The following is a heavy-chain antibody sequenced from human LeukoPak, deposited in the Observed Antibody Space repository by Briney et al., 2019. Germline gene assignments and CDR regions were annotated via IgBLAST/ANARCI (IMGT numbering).Heavy chain of an antibody. Sequence: GGSLRLSCAPSGFTFSSYWMHWVRQAPGKGVVWVSRINSDGSSTTYADSVKGRFTISRDNAKNTLYLQMNSLRAEDTAVYYCTRSTYSSDAFDIWGQGTVVTVSS. J-gene: IGHJ3*02. CDR1: GFTFSSYW. CDR3: TRSTYSSDAFDI. D-gene: IGHD6-13*01. CDR2: INSDGSST. V-gene: IGHV3-74*01.